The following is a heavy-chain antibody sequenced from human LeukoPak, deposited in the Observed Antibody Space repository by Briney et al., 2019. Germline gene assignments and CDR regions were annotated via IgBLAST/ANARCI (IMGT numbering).Heavy chain of an antibody. CDR1: GGTFSSYA. CDR3: ARARRQGAFFDP. CDR2: ISAYNGNT. V-gene: IGHV1-18*01. D-gene: IGHD1-26*01. Sequence: ASVKASCKASGGTFSSYAISWVRQAPGQGLEWMGWISAYNGNTNYAQKLQGRVTMTTDTSTSTTYMELSSLRSEDTAVYYCARARRQGAFFDPWGQGTLVTVSS. J-gene: IGHJ5*02.